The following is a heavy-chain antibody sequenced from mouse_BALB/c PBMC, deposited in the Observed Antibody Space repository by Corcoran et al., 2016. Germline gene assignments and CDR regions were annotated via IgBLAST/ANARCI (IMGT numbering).Heavy chain of an antibody. CDR3: AREGRRVYFDV. CDR2: INPYNDGT. CDR1: GYTFTSYV. J-gene: IGHJ1*01. Sequence: EVQLPQSGSEMVKPGASVKMSCKASGYTFTSYVMHWVKKKPGQGLEWIGYINPYNDGTKYNEKFKGKATLTSDKSSSTAYMELSSLTSEDSAVSSGAREGRRVYFDVWGAGTTVTVS. V-gene: IGHV1S136*01.